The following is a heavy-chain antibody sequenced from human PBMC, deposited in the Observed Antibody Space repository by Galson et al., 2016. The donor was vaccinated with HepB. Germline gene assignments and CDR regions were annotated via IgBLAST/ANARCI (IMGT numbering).Heavy chain of an antibody. CDR1: GFSVSSNY. CDR3: SSAPPLGY. Sequence: SLRLSCAASGFSVSSNYMSWVRQAPGKGLEGVSVIYSGGSTRYADSVKGRFTISRDTSKNTLYLQMNSLRAEDTAVYYCSSAPPLGYWGQGTLVPVSA. J-gene: IGHJ4*02. V-gene: IGHV3-53*01. D-gene: IGHD3-16*01. CDR2: IYSGGST.